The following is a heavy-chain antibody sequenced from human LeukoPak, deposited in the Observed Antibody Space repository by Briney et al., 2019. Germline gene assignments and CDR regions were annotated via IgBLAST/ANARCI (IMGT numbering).Heavy chain of an antibody. D-gene: IGHD2-2*01. V-gene: IGHV1-8*01. CDR1: GYTFVDYD. Sequence: GASVKVSCKASGYTFVDYDINWMRQAPGQGPEWMGWMNPESGGTGYAQKFQGRVTMTRDTSIRTAYMELSGLRLEDTAVYFCTRAIRHQLLSDYWGQGTLVTVSS. CDR3: TRAIRHQLLSDY. CDR2: MNPESGGT. J-gene: IGHJ4*02.